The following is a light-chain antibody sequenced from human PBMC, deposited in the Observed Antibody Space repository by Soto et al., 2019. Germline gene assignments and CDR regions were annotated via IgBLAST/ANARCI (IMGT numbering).Light chain of an antibody. J-gene: IGKJ1*01. CDR3: QHYNNWWT. Sequence: EIVMTQSPATLSVSPGDRATLSCRASQSVSSNLAWYQQKPGQAPRLLIYGASTRATGIPARFSGSGSGTEFTLTISSLQSEDFAVYYCQHYNNWWTFGQGTRWISN. V-gene: IGKV3-15*01. CDR1: QSVSSN. CDR2: GAS.